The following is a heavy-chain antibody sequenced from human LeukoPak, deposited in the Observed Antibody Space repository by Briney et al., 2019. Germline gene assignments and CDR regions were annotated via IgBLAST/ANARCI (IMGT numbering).Heavy chain of an antibody. V-gene: IGHV4-59*12. J-gene: IGHJ5*02. CDR2: IFYSGSI. Sequence: SETLSLTCTASGGSISSYYWSWIRQPPGKGLEWIGYIFYSGSINYNASLKSRVTISADTSKNQFSLKLSSVTAADTAVYYCATTKVGWNSNWFDPWGQGTLVTVSS. D-gene: IGHD1-7*01. CDR1: GGSISSYY. CDR3: ATTKVGWNSNWFDP.